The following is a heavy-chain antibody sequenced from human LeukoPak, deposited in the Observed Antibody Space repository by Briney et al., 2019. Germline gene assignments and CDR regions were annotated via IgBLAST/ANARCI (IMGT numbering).Heavy chain of an antibody. CDR3: ARKGGSRFLGRYKYYGLDV. CDR1: GFTFNDYI. D-gene: IGHD3-3*01. Sequence: PGGSLRLSCAASGFTFNDYIIHWVRQAPGKGLEWVALISYDRSSEYYADSVKGRFTISRDNSKNTLYLQMNSLRVEDTAVYYCARKGGSRFLGRYKYYGLDVWGQGTTVTVS. J-gene: IGHJ6*02. CDR2: ISYDRSSE. V-gene: IGHV3-30*04.